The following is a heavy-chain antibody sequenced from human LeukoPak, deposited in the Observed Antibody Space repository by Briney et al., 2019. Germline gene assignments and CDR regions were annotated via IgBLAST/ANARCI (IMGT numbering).Heavy chain of an antibody. CDR2: IYYSGST. Sequence: SETLSLTCTVSGGSISSSSYYWGWIRQPPGKGLEWIGSIYYSGSTYYNPSLKSRVTISVDTSKNQFSLKLSSVTAADTAVYYCARHSPNPQEVFTYPSWFDPWGQGTLITVSS. CDR3: ARHSPNPQEVFTYPSWFDP. J-gene: IGHJ5*02. V-gene: IGHV4-39*01. D-gene: IGHD3-22*01. CDR1: GGSISSSSYY.